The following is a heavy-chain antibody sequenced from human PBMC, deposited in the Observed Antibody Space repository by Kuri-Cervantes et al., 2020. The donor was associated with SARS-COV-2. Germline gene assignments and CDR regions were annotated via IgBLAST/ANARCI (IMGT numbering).Heavy chain of an antibody. CDR2: ISSSGSTI. V-gene: IGHV3-11*04. CDR1: GFTFSDYY. Sequence: GESLKISCAASGFTFSDYYMSWIRQAPGKGLEWVSYISSSGSTIYYADSVKGRFTISRDNAKNSLYPQMNSLRAEDTAVYYCARRVTFYYYMDVWGKGTTVTVSS. J-gene: IGHJ6*03. CDR3: ARRVTFYYYMDV. D-gene: IGHD2/OR15-2a*01.